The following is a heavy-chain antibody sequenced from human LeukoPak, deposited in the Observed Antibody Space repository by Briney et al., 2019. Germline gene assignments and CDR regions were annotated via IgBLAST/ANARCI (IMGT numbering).Heavy chain of an antibody. CDR3: ARDCSGGSCYSAFDY. Sequence: GGSLRLSCAASGFTFSSYWMTWVRQAPGKGLEWVAVIWYDGSNKYYADSVKGRFTISRDNSKNTLYLQMNSLRAEDTAVYYCARDCSGGSCYSAFDYWGQGTLVTVSS. J-gene: IGHJ4*02. CDR2: IWYDGSNK. CDR1: GFTFSSYW. V-gene: IGHV3-33*08. D-gene: IGHD2-15*01.